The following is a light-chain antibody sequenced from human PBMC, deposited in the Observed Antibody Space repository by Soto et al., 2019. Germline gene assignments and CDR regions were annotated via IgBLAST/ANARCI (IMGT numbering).Light chain of an antibody. CDR3: VQRSIWPWT. V-gene: IGKV3-11*01. Sequence: EIVLTQSPGTLSLSPGERATLSCRASQSVSNYLAWYQHKPGQAPRLLFYDTSNRAAGTPARFGGSGSGTVFPLPISSLEPEDFAVYYCVQRSIWPWTVGQGTKVGIK. J-gene: IGKJ1*01. CDR1: QSVSNY. CDR2: DTS.